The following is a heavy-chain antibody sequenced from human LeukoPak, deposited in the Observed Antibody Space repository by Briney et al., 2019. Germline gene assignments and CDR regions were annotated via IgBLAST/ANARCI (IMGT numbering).Heavy chain of an antibody. CDR1: GGSISSYY. CDR2: IYTSGNT. V-gene: IGHV4-4*07. Sequence: SETLSLTCSVSGGSISSYYWSWIRQAAGKGLEWVGHIYTSGNTNYSPSLKSRVTMSVDTSKNQFSLKLSSVTAADTAVYYCAREGGGDCYDCPFDYWGQGTLVTVSS. D-gene: IGHD2-21*02. CDR3: AREGGGDCYDCPFDY. J-gene: IGHJ4*02.